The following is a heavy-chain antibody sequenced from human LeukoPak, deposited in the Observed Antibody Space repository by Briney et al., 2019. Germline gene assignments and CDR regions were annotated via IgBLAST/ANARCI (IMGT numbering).Heavy chain of an antibody. CDR3: ARGPYYYDSSGYYLGHFDY. Sequence: SETLSLTCAVSGGSISSGGYYWSWIRQHPGKGLEWIGYIYYSVSTYYNPSLKSRVTISVDTSKNQFSLKLSSVTAADTAVYYCARGPYYYDSSGYYLGHFDYWGQGTLVTVSS. CDR1: GGSISSGGYY. V-gene: IGHV4-31*11. D-gene: IGHD3-22*01. CDR2: IYYSVST. J-gene: IGHJ4*02.